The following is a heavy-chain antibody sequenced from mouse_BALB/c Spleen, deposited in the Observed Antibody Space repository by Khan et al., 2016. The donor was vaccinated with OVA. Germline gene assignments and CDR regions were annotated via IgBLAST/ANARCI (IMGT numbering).Heavy chain of an antibody. V-gene: IGHV3-2*02. D-gene: IGHD3-3*01. CDR2: ISYSGST. Sequence: EVQLQESGPGLVKPSQSLSLTCTVTGYPITSDYAWNWIRQFPGNKLEWMGYISYSGSTSYTPSLKSRISITRDTSKNQFFLQLNSVTTENTATYNCARGRAYWGQGTLVTVSA. CDR3: ARGRAY. CDR1: GYPITSDYA. J-gene: IGHJ3*01.